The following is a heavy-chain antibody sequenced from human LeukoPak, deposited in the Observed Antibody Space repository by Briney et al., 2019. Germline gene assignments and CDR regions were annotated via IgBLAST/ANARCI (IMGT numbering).Heavy chain of an antibody. CDR3: ARDQWLVEGAFDI. CDR2: IYYSGST. CDR1: GDSVSRSDSY. V-gene: IGHV4-30-4*08. Sequence: SETLSLTWSVSGDSVSRSDSYWDWIRQPPGKGLEWIGTIYYSGSTYYNPSLKSRVTISVDTSKNQFSLKLSSVTAADTAVYYCARDQWLVEGAFDIWGQGTMVTVSS. J-gene: IGHJ3*02. D-gene: IGHD6-19*01.